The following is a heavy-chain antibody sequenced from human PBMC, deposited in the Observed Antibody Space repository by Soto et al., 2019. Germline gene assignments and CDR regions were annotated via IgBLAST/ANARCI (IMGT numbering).Heavy chain of an antibody. V-gene: IGHV4-59*01. CDR2: IFSTGGS. CDR1: GDSISTYQ. J-gene: IGHJ4*02. CDR3: TRETRR. Sequence: SETLSLTCAVSGDSISTYQWSWVRQPPGKGLEWIGYIFSTGGSTYNPSLKSRVSMSVDMSKNHFFLNLSSVTAADTAVYYCTRETRRWGPGTLVTVSS.